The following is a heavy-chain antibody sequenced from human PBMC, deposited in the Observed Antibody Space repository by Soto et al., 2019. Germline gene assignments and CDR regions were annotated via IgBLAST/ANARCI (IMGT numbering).Heavy chain of an antibody. CDR2: IGGSSGPT. D-gene: IGHD1-7*01. Sequence: GRSLRLSCEASGLPLSNFAMSWFRQAPGEGLEWAAAIGGSSGPTFYADSVKGRFSISKDFAKNMLYLKGNGVKVEDTAVYYCAKFKGFNWNYVFDYWGQGVPVTVSS. J-gene: IGHJ4*02. CDR3: AKFKGFNWNYVFDY. V-gene: IGHV3-23*01. CDR1: GLPLSNFA.